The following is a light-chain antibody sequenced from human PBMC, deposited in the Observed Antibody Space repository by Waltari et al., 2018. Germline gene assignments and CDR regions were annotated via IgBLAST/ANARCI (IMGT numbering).Light chain of an antibody. CDR2: KVS. CDR1: QSLLHSNGNTY. CDR3: MQGTRFPLT. J-gene: IGKJ4*01. Sequence: VVMTQSPLSLPITPGQPASMTCRSSQSLLHSNGNTYLSWFLQKPGQPPRRLIYKVSNRDSGVPDRFSGSGAGTDFTLKISRVEAEDVGVYYCMQGTRFPLTFGGGTKVEIK. V-gene: IGKV2-30*02.